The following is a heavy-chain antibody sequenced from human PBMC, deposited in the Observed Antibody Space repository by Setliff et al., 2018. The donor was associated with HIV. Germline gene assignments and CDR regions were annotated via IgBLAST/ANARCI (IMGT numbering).Heavy chain of an antibody. CDR2: ISSSDIST. CDR1: GFTFSSYA. V-gene: IGHV3-23*01. CDR3: AREGGGYSYMGFDY. Sequence: GSLRLSCAASGFTFSSYAMSWVRQAPGKGLEWVSGISSSDISTYYVNSVKGRFTISRDNSKNTLYLQMNSLRAEDTAVYYCAREGGGYSYMGFDYWGQGTLVTVSS. J-gene: IGHJ4*02. D-gene: IGHD5-18*01.